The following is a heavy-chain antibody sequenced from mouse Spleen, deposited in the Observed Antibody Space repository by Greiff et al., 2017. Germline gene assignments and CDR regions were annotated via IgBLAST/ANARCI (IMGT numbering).Heavy chain of an antibody. D-gene: IGHD1-1*01. V-gene: IGHV5-4*03. J-gene: IGHJ1*03. Sequence: EVKVVESGGGLVKPGGSLKLSCAASGFTFSSYAMSWVRQTPEKRLEWVATISDGGSYTYYPDNVKGRFTISRDNAKNNLYLQMSHLKSEDTAMYYCASLYGSSYGWYFDVWGTGTTVTVSS. CDR3: ASLYGSSYGWYFDV. CDR2: ISDGGSYT. CDR1: GFTFSSYA.